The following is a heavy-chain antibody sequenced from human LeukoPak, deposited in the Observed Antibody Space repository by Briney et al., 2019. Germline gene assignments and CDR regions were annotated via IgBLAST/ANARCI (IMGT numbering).Heavy chain of an antibody. V-gene: IGHV3-23*01. CDR1: GFTFSSYA. D-gene: IGHD3-10*01. J-gene: IGHJ6*02. CDR2: ISGSGGST. CDR3: AKGSFMVRFYGMDV. Sequence: GGSLRLSCAASGFTFSSYAMSWVRQAPGKGLEWVSAISGSGGSTYYADSVKGQFTISRDNSKNTLYLQMNSLRAEDTAVYYCAKGSFMVRFYGMDVWGQGTTVTVSS.